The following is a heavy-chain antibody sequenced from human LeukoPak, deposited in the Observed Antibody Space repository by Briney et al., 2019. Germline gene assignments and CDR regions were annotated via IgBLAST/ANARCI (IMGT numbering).Heavy chain of an antibody. D-gene: IGHD3-16*01. J-gene: IGHJ6*03. CDR1: GFTFSNSA. Sequence: GSLRLSCKASGFTFSNSAMSWVRQAPGKGLEWVSGISASGHYTYNADSAKGRFTISRDNSKNTLYLQMNSLRAEDTALYYCAKDGSWGDYYFYFYIDVWGKGTTVTVSS. V-gene: IGHV3-23*01. CDR2: ISASGHYT. CDR3: AKDGSWGDYYFYFYIDV.